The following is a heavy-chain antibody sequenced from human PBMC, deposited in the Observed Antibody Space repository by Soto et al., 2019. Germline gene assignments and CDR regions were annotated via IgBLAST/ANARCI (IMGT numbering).Heavy chain of an antibody. CDR2: IIPIFGTA. CDR3: ARDCGEAFDI. V-gene: IGHV1-69*13. J-gene: IGHJ3*02. CDR1: GGTFSSYA. Sequence: ASVKVSCKASGGTFSSYAISWVRQAPGQGLEWMGGIIPIFGTANYAQKFQGRVTITADESTSTAYMELSSLRTEDTAVYYCARDCGEAFDIWGQGTMVTVSS.